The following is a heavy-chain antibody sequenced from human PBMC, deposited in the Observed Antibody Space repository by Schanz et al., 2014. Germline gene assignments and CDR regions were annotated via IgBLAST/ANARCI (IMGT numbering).Heavy chain of an antibody. CDR3: ARANYRRKINFDY. D-gene: IGHD3-10*01. V-gene: IGHV3-48*01. Sequence: EVQLVESGGGLVKPGGSLRLSCEASEFTFSSYKMNWVRQAPGKGLEWVSYISSSGTTIYYADSVKGRFTISRDNAENSLFLQMNSLRAEDTAVYYCARANYRRKINFDYWGRGTLVTVSS. J-gene: IGHJ4*02. CDR2: ISSSGTTI. CDR1: EFTFSSYK.